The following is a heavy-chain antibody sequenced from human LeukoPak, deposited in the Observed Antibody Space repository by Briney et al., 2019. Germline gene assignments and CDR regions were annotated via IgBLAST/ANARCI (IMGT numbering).Heavy chain of an antibody. CDR2: INPSGGST. Sequence: GASVKVSCKASGYTFTSYYMHWVRQAPGQGLEWMGIINPSGGSTSYAQKFQGRVTMTRDTSTSTVYMELSSLRSEDTAVYYCAREAYYDSSGYTAEYFQHWGRGTLVTVSS. D-gene: IGHD3-22*01. CDR3: AREAYYDSSGYTAEYFQH. J-gene: IGHJ1*01. CDR1: GYTFTSYY. V-gene: IGHV1-46*01.